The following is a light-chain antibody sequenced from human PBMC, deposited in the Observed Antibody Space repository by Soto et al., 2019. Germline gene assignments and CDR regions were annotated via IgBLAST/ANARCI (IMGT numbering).Light chain of an antibody. J-gene: IGKJ1*01. CDR3: QQSYSTPPWP. CDR1: QSIVTY. CDR2: AAS. V-gene: IGKV1-39*01. Sequence: IQMTKSPSERCGGVGDRVKITCVESQSIVTYLNWYLQKPGKAPKLLIYAASNLQSGVPSRFSGSGSGTDFTLTISSLQPEDFATYFCQQSYSTPPWPFGQVTKV.